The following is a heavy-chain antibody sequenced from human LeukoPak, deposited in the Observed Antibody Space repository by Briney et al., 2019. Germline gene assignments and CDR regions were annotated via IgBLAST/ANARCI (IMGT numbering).Heavy chain of an antibody. D-gene: IGHD2-21*02. CDR1: GFNFANHA. CDR3: VREDTPATANY. V-gene: IGHV3-23*01. CDR2: ISGGGDIT. J-gene: IGHJ4*02. Sequence: GGSLRLSCAASGFNFANHAMSWVHQTPGKGLEWVSAISGGGDITYYADSVAGRFTISRDNSKDTLFLQMHSLRPGDTAVYYCVREDTPATANYWGQGTLVTISS.